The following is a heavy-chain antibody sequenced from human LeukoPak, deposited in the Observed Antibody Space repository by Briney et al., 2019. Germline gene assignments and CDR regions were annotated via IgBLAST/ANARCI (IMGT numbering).Heavy chain of an antibody. CDR2: ISGSGGSK. D-gene: IGHD1-26*01. Sequence: GGSLRLSCAASGFAFSSYAMSWVRQAPGKGLEWVSAISGSGGSKYYADSVKGRFTISRDNSKNTLYLQMNSLRVEDTAVYYCAKDSKIVGPTFRSYHYMDVWGKGTTVTVSS. CDR1: GFAFSSYA. CDR3: AKDSKIVGPTFRSYHYMDV. J-gene: IGHJ6*03. V-gene: IGHV3-23*01.